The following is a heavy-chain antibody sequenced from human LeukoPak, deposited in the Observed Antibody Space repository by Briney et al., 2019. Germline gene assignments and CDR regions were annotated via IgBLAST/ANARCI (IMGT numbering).Heavy chain of an antibody. D-gene: IGHD3-22*01. CDR2: NPSGGST. J-gene: IGHJ4*02. Sequence: NPSGGSTSYAQKFQGRVTMTRDTSTSTVYVELSSLRSEDTAVYYCAREGYYYDSSGPIDYWGQGTLVTVSS. V-gene: IGHV1-46*01. CDR3: AREGYYYDSSGPIDY.